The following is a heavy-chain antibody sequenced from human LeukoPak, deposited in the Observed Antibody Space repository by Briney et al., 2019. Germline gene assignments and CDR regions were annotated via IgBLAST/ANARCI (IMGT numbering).Heavy chain of an antibody. V-gene: IGHV3-74*01. D-gene: IGHD5-18*01. CDR1: GFTFSSYA. CDR3: ARERGYSYGLVNWFDP. J-gene: IGHJ5*02. Sequence: GGSLRLSCAASGFTFSSYAMSWVRQAPGKGLEWVSRINTDGSSTSYADSVKGRFTISRDNAKNTLYLQMNSLRAEDTAVYYCARERGYSYGLVNWFDPWGQGTLVTVSS. CDR2: INTDGSST.